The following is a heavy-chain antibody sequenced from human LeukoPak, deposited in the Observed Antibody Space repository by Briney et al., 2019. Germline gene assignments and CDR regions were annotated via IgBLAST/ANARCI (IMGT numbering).Heavy chain of an antibody. V-gene: IGHV3-66*01. D-gene: IGHD1-26*01. CDR2: IYSGGST. J-gene: IGHJ4*02. Sequence: PGGSLRLSCAASGFTVSSNYMSWVRQAPGKGLEWVSVIYSGGSTYYADSVKGRFTISRHNTKNTLYRQLNSLRAEDTGVYYCASSRGREFDNWGPGNLVTVSS. CDR3: ASSRGREFDN. CDR1: GFTVSSNY.